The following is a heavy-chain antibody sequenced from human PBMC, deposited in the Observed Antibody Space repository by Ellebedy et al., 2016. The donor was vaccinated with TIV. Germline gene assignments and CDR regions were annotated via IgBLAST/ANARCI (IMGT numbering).Heavy chain of an antibody. J-gene: IGHJ4*02. CDR2: IKQDGTDK. D-gene: IGHD3-16*01. V-gene: IGHV3-7*04. Sequence: GGSLRLSXAASGFTFNTYRMSWVRQAPGKGLEWVANIKQDGTDKYYLDSVKGRFVISRDNARKSLYLQMNSLRAEDTAVYYCVRGGGAFDYWGQGTLVIVSS. CDR3: VRGGGAFDY. CDR1: GFTFNTYR.